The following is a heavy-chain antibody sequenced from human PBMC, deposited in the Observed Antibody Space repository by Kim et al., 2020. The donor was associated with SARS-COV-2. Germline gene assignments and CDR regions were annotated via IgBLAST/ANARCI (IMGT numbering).Heavy chain of an antibody. CDR3: ARDKAGSMDAIDI. Sequence: YVDSVKGRFTVSRDNAKNSVYLQMNSLRAEDTAVYYCARDKAGSMDAIDIWGQGTMVTVSS. D-gene: IGHD6-13*01. J-gene: IGHJ3*02. V-gene: IGHV3-7*03.